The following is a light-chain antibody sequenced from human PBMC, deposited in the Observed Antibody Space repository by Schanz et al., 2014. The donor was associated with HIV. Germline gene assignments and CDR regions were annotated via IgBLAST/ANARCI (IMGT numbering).Light chain of an antibody. CDR1: QSVSSN. J-gene: IGKJ1*01. Sequence: EIVLTQSPGTLSLSPGERATLSCRASQSVSSNLAWYQQKPGQAPRLLIFGASTRATGVPVRFSGSGSGTEFTLNISSLEPEDSAVYYCQQYGSSPTFGQGTRVEIK. CDR2: GAS. CDR3: QQYGSSPT. V-gene: IGKV3-20*01.